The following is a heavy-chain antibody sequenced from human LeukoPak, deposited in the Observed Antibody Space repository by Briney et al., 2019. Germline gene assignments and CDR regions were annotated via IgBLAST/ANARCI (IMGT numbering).Heavy chain of an antibody. J-gene: IGHJ4*02. V-gene: IGHV3-23*01. D-gene: IGHD2-21*02. CDR3: AKVRVYTRWRLLFHFDY. CDR1: GFTFSSYA. CDR2: ISGSGGST. Sequence: PGGSLRLSCAASGFTFSSYAMSWVRQAPGKGLEWVSAISGSGGSTYYADSVKGRFTISRDNSKNTLYLQMNSLRAEDTAVYYCAKVRVYTRWRLLFHFDYWGQGTLVTVSS.